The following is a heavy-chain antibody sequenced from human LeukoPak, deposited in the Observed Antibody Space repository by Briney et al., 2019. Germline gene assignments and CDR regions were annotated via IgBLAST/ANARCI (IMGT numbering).Heavy chain of an antibody. V-gene: IGHV3-9*01. CDR2: ISWNSGSI. CDR3: AKDESGYMPEYYFDY. J-gene: IGHJ4*02. D-gene: IGHD3-3*01. CDR1: GFTFDDYA. Sequence: GGSLRLSCAASGFTFDDYAMHWVRQAPGKGLEWVSGISWNSGSIGYADSVKGRFTISRDNAKNSLYLQMNSLRAEDTALYYCAKDESGYMPEYYFDYWGQGTLVTVSS.